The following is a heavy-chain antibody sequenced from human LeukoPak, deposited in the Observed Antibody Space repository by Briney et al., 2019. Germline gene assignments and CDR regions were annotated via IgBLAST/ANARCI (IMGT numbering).Heavy chain of an antibody. V-gene: IGHV3-7*04. J-gene: IGHJ3*02. CDR3: ARDAFDI. Sequence: PGGSLRLSRTASGFTFSTYLMCWVRQAPGKGLEWVANIKPDGSDIHYVESVKGRFTISRDNAKNSLYLQMNSLRAEDTAVYYCARDAFDIWGQGTMVTVSS. CDR2: IKPDGSDI. CDR1: GFTFSTYL.